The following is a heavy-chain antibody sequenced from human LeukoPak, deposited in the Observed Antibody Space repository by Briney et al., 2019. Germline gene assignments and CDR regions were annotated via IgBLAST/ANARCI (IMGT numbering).Heavy chain of an antibody. CDR2: IYSGGST. CDR3: ARASIAAVGTSGWYFDL. D-gene: IGHD6-13*01. CDR1: GFTVSSNY. V-gene: IGHV3-53*04. Sequence: GGSLRLSCAASGFTVSSNYMNWVRQAPGKGLEWVSVIYSGGSTYYADCATGRFTISRHNSKNSLYLQMNSLRAEDTAVYYCARASIAAVGTSGWYFDLWGRGTLVTVSS. J-gene: IGHJ2*01.